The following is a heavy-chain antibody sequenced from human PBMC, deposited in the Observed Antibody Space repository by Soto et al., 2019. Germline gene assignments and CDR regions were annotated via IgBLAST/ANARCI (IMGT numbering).Heavy chain of an antibody. V-gene: IGHV4-34*01. CDR2: INDRGSI. CDR3: ARESHDILTGPPWVWYFDL. Sequence: QVQLQQWGAGPLRPLETLSLTCGVSGGSFSGYYWAWIRQSPGKGLEWIGEINDRGSINYNQTLKRRVILTVDTTTNHYSLNLRSVTAADTAAYYCARESHDILTGPPWVWYFDLWGRGTLVTVSS. D-gene: IGHD3-9*01. J-gene: IGHJ2*01. CDR1: GGSFSGYY.